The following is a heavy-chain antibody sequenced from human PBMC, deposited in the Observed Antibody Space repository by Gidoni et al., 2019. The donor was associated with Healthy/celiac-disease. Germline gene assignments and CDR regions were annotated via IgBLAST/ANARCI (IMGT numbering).Heavy chain of an antibody. D-gene: IGHD2-2*01. V-gene: IGHV3-33*01. Sequence: QVQLVESGGGVVQPGRSLRLACSASGFTFRSYGMNRVRQAPGKGLEWVAVIWYDGSNKYYADSVKGRFTISRDNSKNKLYLQMNSLRAEDTAVYYWARDGIVVVPAARSHGGYYGMDVWGQGTTVTVSS. J-gene: IGHJ6*02. CDR1: GFTFRSYG. CDR2: IWYDGSNK. CDR3: ARDGIVVVPAARSHGGYYGMDV.